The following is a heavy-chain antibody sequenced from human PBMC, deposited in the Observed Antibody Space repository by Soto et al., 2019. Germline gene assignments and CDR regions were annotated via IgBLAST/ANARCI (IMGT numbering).Heavy chain of an antibody. CDR1: GFTFSSYA. Sequence: GSLRLSCAASGFTFSSYAMSWVRQAPGKGLEWVSAISGSGGSTYYADSVKGRFTISRDNSKNTLYLQMNSLRAEDTAVYYCAKAHQPTQWPDYFDYWGQGTLVTVSS. V-gene: IGHV3-23*01. CDR2: ISGSGGST. D-gene: IGHD6-19*01. J-gene: IGHJ4*02. CDR3: AKAHQPTQWPDYFDY.